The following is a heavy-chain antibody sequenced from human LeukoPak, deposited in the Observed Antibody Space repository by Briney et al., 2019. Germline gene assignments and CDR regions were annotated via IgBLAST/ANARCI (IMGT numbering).Heavy chain of an antibody. CDR1: GYTFTGYY. Sequence: ASVKVSCKASGYTFTGYYMHWVRQAPGQGLEWMGRINPNSGDTNYAQKFQGRVTMTRDTSISTAYMELSRLRSDDTAVYYCARGTVLRFLEWLLEGDYWGQGTLVTVSS. D-gene: IGHD3-3*01. V-gene: IGHV1-2*06. CDR3: ARGTVLRFLEWLLEGDY. J-gene: IGHJ4*02. CDR2: INPNSGDT.